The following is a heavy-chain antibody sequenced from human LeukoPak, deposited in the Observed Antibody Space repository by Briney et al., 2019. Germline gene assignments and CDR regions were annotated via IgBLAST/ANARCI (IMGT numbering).Heavy chain of an antibody. CDR1: GYTFTGYY. J-gene: IGHJ4*02. V-gene: IGHV1-2*02. CDR2: INPNSGGT. D-gene: IGHD3-22*01. Sequence: ASVKVSCKASGYTFTGYYMHWVRQAPGQGLEWMGWINPNSGGTNYAQKFQGRVTMTRDTSISTAYMELSRLRSDDTAVYYCARANHPYDSSGYYYGDYWGQGTLVTVSS. CDR3: ARANHPYDSSGYYYGDY.